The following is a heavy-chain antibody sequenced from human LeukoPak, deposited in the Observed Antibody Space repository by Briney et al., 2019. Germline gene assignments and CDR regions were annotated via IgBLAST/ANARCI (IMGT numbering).Heavy chain of an antibody. D-gene: IGHD3-9*01. J-gene: IGHJ4*02. CDR3: ARDSHYDILTGYPRYYFDY. CDR2: IIPIFGTA. CDR1: GGTFSSYA. V-gene: IGHV1-69*01. Sequence: GSSVKVSCKASGGTFSSYAISWVRQAPGQGLERMGGIIPIFGTANYAQKFQGRVTITADESTSTAYMELSSLRSEDTAVYYCARDSHYDILTGYPRYYFDYWGQGTLVTVSS.